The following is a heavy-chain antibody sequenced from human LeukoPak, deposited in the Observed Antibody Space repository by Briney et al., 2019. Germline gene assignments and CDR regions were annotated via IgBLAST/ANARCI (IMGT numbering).Heavy chain of an antibody. J-gene: IGHJ3*02. V-gene: IGHV4-59*12. CDR2: IYYSGST. CDR1: GGSISSYH. Sequence: SETLSLTCTVSGGSISSYHWSWIRQPPGKGLECIGYIYYSGSTHYNPSLKSRVTISVDTSKNQFSLQLNSVTPEDTAVYYCARAGGYYYDSSPGPEAFDIWGQGTMVTVSS. D-gene: IGHD3-22*01. CDR3: ARAGGYYYDSSPGPEAFDI.